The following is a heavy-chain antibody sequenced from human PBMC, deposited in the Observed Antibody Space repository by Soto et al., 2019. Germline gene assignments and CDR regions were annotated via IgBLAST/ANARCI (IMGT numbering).Heavy chain of an antibody. V-gene: IGHV3-33*01. J-gene: IGHJ3*02. Sequence: QVQLVESGGGVVQPGPSLKLSCAASGFSVSNYGMHWVRQAPGKGLEWVAVVWKDGNTKHYGDSVKGRFTISRDNSKNTLELQTSSLRGEDTDVYYGARGEAWTDEAFDIWGQGTRVTVSS. CDR1: GFSVSNYG. D-gene: IGHD5-12*01. CDR3: ARGEAWTDEAFDI. CDR2: VWKDGNTK.